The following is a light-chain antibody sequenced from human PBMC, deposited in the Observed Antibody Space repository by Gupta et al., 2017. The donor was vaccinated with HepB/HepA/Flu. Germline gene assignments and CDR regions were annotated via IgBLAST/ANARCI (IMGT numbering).Light chain of an antibody. CDR1: QSVLDSANNENY. CDR2: RAS. J-gene: IGKJ5*01. Sequence: DIVMTQSPDSLAVSLGERATISCKSSQSVLDSANNENYLAWYQKKPGQPPKVVIYRASTRETGVRDRHSGRGSGRDFTLTIRSRQAEDVAVYYCQQYPATRITFGPGTRMEIK. CDR3: QQYPATRIT. V-gene: IGKV4-1*01.